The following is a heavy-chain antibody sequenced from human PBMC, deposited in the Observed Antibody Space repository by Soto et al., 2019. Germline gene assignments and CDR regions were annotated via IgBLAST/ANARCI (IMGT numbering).Heavy chain of an antibody. V-gene: IGHV5-51*01. CDR1: GYNFPSHW. Sequence: GESLKISCKGSGYNFPSHWIAWVRQMPGKGLEWMGTIYPSDSDTTYSPSFHGLVSISADKSISTAYLQWSSLEASDSAIYYCARRSRSGYDWVGYNWFDPWGQGTLVTVS. J-gene: IGHJ5*02. CDR2: IYPSDSDT. D-gene: IGHD5-12*01. CDR3: ARRSRSGYDWVGYNWFDP.